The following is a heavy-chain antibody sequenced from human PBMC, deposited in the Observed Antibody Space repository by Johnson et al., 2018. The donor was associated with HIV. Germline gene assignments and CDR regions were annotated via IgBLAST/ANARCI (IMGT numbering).Heavy chain of an antibody. Sequence: VQLVESGGGVVHPGGSLRLSCVASGFTFDDYGMSWVRQPPGKGLEWVSGINWHGGSTGYADSVKGRFTISRDNTKNSVYLQMNSLRVEDTAFYYCARDGWEQRGETVGDGFDIWGQGTMVTVSS. CDR2: INWHGGST. J-gene: IGHJ3*02. D-gene: IGHD1-26*01. V-gene: IGHV3-20*04. CDR1: GFTFDDYG. CDR3: ARDGWEQRGETVGDGFDI.